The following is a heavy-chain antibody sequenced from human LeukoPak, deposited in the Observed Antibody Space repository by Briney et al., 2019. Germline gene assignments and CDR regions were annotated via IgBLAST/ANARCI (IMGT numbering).Heavy chain of an antibody. J-gene: IGHJ4*02. D-gene: IGHD3-22*01. CDR2: ISGSGGST. CDR3: AKRPGGFYYDSSDYYDY. Sequence: GGSLRLSCAASGFTFSSYAMSRVRQAPGKGLEWVSAISGSGGSTYYADSVKGRFTISRDNSKNTLYLQTNSLRAEDTAIYYCAKRPGGFYYDSSDYYDYWGQGTLVTVSS. V-gene: IGHV3-23*01. CDR1: GFTFSSYA.